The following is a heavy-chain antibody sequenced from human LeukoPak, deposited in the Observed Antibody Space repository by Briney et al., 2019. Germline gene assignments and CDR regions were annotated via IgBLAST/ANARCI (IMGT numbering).Heavy chain of an antibody. CDR1: GYTYTTYG. Sequence: ASVKVSCKASGYTYTTYGITWVRQAPEQGLEWMGWISAYNGNTNYAQKFQGRLTITTDTTTRTAYMELRSLRFDDTAVYYCARQAACSSIRCPIDYWGQGTLVTVSS. J-gene: IGHJ4*02. CDR3: ARQAACSSIRCPIDY. V-gene: IGHV1-18*01. D-gene: IGHD2-2*01. CDR2: ISAYNGNT.